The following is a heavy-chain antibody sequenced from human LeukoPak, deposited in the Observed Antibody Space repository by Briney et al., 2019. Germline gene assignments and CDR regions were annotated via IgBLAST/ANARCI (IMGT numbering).Heavy chain of an antibody. J-gene: IGHJ4*02. CDR1: GFTFSAYS. D-gene: IGHD3-22*01. V-gene: IGHV3-48*04. CDR3: ARGTYYYDSSGYYQPKFGDY. Sequence: PGGSLRLSCAASGFTFSAYSMNWVRQAPGKGLEWVSYISSSGSTIYYADSVKGRFTISRDNAKNSLYLQMNSLRAEDTAVYYCARGTYYYDSSGYYQPKFGDYWGQGTLVTVSS. CDR2: ISSSGSTI.